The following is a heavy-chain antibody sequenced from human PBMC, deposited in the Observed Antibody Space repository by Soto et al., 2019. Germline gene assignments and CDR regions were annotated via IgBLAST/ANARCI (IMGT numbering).Heavy chain of an antibody. CDR3: AKTTYYDFWSGYYKGPYFDY. Sequence: GGSLRLSCAASGFTFSSYAMSWVRQAPGKGLEWVSAISGSGGSTYYADSVKGRFTISRDNSKSTLYLQMNSLRAEDTAVYYCAKTTYYDFWSGYYKGPYFDYWGQGTLVTVSS. CDR1: GFTFSSYA. J-gene: IGHJ4*02. V-gene: IGHV3-23*01. D-gene: IGHD3-3*01. CDR2: ISGSGGST.